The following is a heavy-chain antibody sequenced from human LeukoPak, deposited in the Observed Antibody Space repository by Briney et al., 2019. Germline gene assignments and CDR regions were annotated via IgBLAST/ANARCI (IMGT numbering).Heavy chain of an antibody. V-gene: IGHV3-23*01. D-gene: IGHD6-19*01. CDR1: GFTFNNYA. Sequence: GGSLRLSCAASGFTFNNYAMSWVRQAPGKGLEWVSAISGSGGSTYYADSVKGRFTISRDNSKKTLYLQMNSLRAEDTAVYYCAKEISVAGTLYYFDYWGQGTLVTVSS. J-gene: IGHJ4*02. CDR3: AKEISVAGTLYYFDY. CDR2: ISGSGGST.